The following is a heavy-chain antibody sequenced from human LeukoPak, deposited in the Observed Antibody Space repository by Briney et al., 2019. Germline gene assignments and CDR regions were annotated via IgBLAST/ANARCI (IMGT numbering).Heavy chain of an antibody. Sequence: SETLSLTCTVAGGSIRSQYWSWLRQPPGKGLEWIGYIYYSGSTNYNPSLKSRVTISVDTSKNQFSLKLSSVTAADTAFYYCARGNDYGDYTGWGQGIMVTVSS. J-gene: IGHJ3*01. CDR2: IYYSGST. CDR1: GGSIRSQY. CDR3: ARGNDYGDYTG. D-gene: IGHD4-17*01. V-gene: IGHV4-59*08.